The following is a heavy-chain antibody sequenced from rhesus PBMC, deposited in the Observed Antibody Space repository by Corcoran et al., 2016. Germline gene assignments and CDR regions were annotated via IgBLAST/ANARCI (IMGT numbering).Heavy chain of an antibody. CDR2: INGDMGKT. Sequence: QVQLQESGPGLVKPSETLSLTCTVSGASIRSNWWSWIRQPPGKGLEWIGEINGDMGKTNQNPSRKNRSTITKDASKNQVSLEVNSLTAADTAVYYCAMSPGSWYFDLWGPGTPITISS. CDR3: AMSPGSWYFDL. CDR1: GASIRSNW. J-gene: IGHJ2*01. V-gene: IGHV4-80*01.